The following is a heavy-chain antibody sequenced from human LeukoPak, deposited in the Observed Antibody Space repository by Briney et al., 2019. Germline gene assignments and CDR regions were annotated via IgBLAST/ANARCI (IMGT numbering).Heavy chain of an antibody. CDR1: GGTFSSYA. Sequence: SVKVSCKASGGTFSSYAISWVRQAPGQGLEWMGGIIPIFGTANYAQKFQGRVTITADESTSTAYMELSSLRSEDTAVYYCARGSFHDYGDFNWFDPWGQGTLVTVSS. J-gene: IGHJ5*02. D-gene: IGHD4-17*01. CDR2: IIPIFGTA. V-gene: IGHV1-69*13. CDR3: ARGSFHDYGDFNWFDP.